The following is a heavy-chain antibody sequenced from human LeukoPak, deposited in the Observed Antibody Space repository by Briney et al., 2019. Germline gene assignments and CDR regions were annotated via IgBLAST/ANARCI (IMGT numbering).Heavy chain of an antibody. D-gene: IGHD5-18*01. CDR3: ARDQIGYGLDY. CDR2: IYDSWNT. Sequence: SETLSLTCIVSSGSINNHYWSWTRQPPGKGLEWIGYIYDSWNTNYNPSLKSRVTISIDTSKNQFSLNLTSVTAADTAVYYCARDQIGYGLDYWGQGTLVTVSS. V-gene: IGHV4-59*11. J-gene: IGHJ4*02. CDR1: SGSINNHY.